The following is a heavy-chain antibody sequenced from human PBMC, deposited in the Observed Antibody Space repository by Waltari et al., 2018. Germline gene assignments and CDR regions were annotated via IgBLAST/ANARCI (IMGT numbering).Heavy chain of an antibody. CDR3: ASAEVRNPYYADTSGYPYDAFDI. CDR1: GYSSLSYW. CDR2: IYPGDSDT. J-gene: IGHJ3*02. V-gene: IGHV5-51*01. Sequence: EVHLLQSGAEVKKPGESLKISCKGSGYSSLSYWIGWVRQTPGKGLEWMGIIYPGDSDTRYSPSFQGQVTISADKSTATAYLQWSRLKASDSAMYYCASAEVRNPYYADTSGYPYDAFDIWGQGTMVTVSS. D-gene: IGHD3-22*01.